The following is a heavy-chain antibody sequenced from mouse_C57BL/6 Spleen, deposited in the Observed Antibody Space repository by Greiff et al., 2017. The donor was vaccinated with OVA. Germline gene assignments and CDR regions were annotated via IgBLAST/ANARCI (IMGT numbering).Heavy chain of an antibody. CDR1: GYSITSGYY. V-gene: IGHV3-6*01. Sequence: EVKLVESGPGLVKPSQSLSLTCSVTGYSITSGYYWNWIRQFPGNKLEWMGYISYDGSNNYNPSLKNRISITRDTSKNQFFLKLNSVTTEDTATYYCASNGYNYYAMDYWGQGTSVTVSS. D-gene: IGHD2-2*01. CDR3: ASNGYNYYAMDY. CDR2: ISYDGSN. J-gene: IGHJ4*01.